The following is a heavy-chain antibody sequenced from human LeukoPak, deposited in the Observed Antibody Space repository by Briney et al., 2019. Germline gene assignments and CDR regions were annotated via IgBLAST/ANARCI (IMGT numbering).Heavy chain of an antibody. D-gene: IGHD1-1*01. V-gene: IGHV4-39*07. CDR2: IYYSGIT. J-gene: IGHJ6*03. Sequence: SETLSLTCTVSGGSISSNGYYWGWIRQSPGEGLEWIGNIYYSGITYYNASLKSRVTISVDTSKNQFSLKLSSVTAADTAVYYCASLSWNGEGYYYYYYMDVWGKGTTVTVSS. CDR1: GGSISSNGYY. CDR3: ASLSWNGEGYYYYYYMDV.